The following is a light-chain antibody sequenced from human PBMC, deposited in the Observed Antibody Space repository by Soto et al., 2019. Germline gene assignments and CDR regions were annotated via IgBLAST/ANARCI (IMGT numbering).Light chain of an antibody. CDR3: QQSYSPPVT. CDR2: AAS. V-gene: IGKV3D-20*02. CDR1: RSFASSY. Sequence: EIVLTQSPVTLSLSPGERATLSCRASRSFASSYLGWYQQKPGQAPRLLIYAASTRATGIPDRFSGSGSATDFTLTISRLEPEDFATYYCQQSYSPPVTFGQGTRLEI. J-gene: IGKJ2*01.